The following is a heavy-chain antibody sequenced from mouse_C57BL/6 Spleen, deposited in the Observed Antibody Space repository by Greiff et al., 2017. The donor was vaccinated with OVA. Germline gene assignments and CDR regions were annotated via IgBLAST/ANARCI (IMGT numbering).Heavy chain of an antibody. Sequence: EVKLQESGGGLVQPGGSLKLSCAASGFTFSDYYMYWVRQTPEKRLEWVAYISNGGGSTYYPDTVKGRFTISRDNAKNTLYLQMSRLKSEDTAMYYCARLTGTGYYFDYWGQGTTLTVSS. CDR3: ARLTGTGYYFDY. CDR1: GFTFSDYY. CDR2: ISNGGGST. J-gene: IGHJ2*01. V-gene: IGHV5-12*01. D-gene: IGHD4-1*01.